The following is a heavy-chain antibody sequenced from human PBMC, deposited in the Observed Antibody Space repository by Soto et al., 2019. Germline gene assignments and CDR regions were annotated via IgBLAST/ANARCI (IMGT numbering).Heavy chain of an antibody. CDR2: ISGSGGGT. D-gene: IGHD3-10*01. V-gene: IGHV3-23*01. CDR1: GFTFKNYD. CDR3: AKDLQFRSYYERAGHYNH. J-gene: IGHJ5*02. Sequence: EVQLLESGGGLVQPGGSLRLSCVASGFTFKNYDMRWVRQAPGKGLEWVSGISGSGGGTYYADSVKGRFTISRDNSKNTLYLQMNSLRAHDTAVYYGAKDLQFRSYYERAGHYNHWGQGTLVTVSS.